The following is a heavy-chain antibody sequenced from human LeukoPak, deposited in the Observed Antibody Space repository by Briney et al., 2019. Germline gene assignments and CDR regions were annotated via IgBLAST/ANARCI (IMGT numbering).Heavy chain of an antibody. Sequence: SQTLSLTCAISGDSVSINSAAWNWVRQSPSRGLEWLRSTYYRSKRNVDYAVSVKSRITINPATSKNQFSLRLNSVTPEDTVVYYCARQTRSAFDIWGQGTMVTVSS. CDR1: GDSVSINSAA. J-gene: IGHJ3*02. V-gene: IGHV6-1*01. CDR3: ARQTRSAFDI. CDR2: TYYRSKRNV.